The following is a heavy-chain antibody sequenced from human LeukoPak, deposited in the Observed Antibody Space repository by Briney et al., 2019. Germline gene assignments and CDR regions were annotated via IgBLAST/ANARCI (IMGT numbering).Heavy chain of an antibody. Sequence: WASVKVSCKASGYTFTSYAIHWVRQAPGQRLEWMGWISAGNGNTKYSQNFQGRVTFISNTSATTAFMELSSLRSEDAAVYYCARDGVIVIGGGTQFDYWGQGTLVTVFS. CDR1: GYTFTSYA. D-gene: IGHD3-16*02. V-gene: IGHV1-3*01. J-gene: IGHJ4*02. CDR3: ARDGVIVIGGGTQFDY. CDR2: ISAGNGNT.